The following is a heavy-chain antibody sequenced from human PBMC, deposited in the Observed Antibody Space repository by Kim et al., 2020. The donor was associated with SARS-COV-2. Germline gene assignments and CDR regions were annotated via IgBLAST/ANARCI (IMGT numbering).Heavy chain of an antibody. CDR1: GGSISSSSYY. J-gene: IGHJ4*02. CDR2: IYYSGST. D-gene: IGHD1-26*01. V-gene: IGHV4-39*01. CDR3: ARQGLELLGLPYYFDY. Sequence: SETLSLTCTVSGGSISSSSYYWGWIRQPPGKGLEWIGSIYYSGSTYYNPSLKSRVTISVDTSKNQFSLKLSSVTAADTAVYYCARQGLELLGLPYYFDYWGQGTLVTVSS.